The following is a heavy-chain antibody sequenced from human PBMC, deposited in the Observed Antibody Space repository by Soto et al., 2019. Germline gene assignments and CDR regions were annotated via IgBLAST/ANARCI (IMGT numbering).Heavy chain of an antibody. CDR2: ISAYNGNT. V-gene: IGHV1-18*04. J-gene: IGHJ5*02. CDR1: GYTFTRYG. D-gene: IGHD4-4*01. Sequence: ASVKVSCKASGYTFTRYGISGVRQAPGQGLEWMGWISAYNGNTKYAQKLQGRVNMTTDTSTSTAYMELRSLRSDDTAVYYCARGDYSKPFDPWGQGTLVTVSS. CDR3: ARGDYSKPFDP.